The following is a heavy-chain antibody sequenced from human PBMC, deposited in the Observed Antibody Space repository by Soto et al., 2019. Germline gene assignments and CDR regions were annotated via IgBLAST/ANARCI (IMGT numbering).Heavy chain of an antibody. Sequence: XSVKVSYNVSGYTLTELSMHLVRHSPGKGLEWMGGFDPEDGETIYAQKFQGRVTMTEDTSTDTAYMELSSLRYEDTAVYYCATTKSKYYYYGMDVWGQGTTVTVSS. CDR3: ATTKSKYYYYGMDV. V-gene: IGHV1-24*01. CDR1: GYTLTELS. J-gene: IGHJ6*02. CDR2: FDPEDGET.